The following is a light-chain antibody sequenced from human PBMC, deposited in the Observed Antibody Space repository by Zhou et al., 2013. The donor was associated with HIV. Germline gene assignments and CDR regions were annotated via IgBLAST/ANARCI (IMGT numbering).Light chain of an antibody. Sequence: EIVLTQSPATLSVSPGERATLSCRASQSINSDLAWYQQKPGQAPRLLFYGASTRATDVPARFSGSGSGTEFTLTISSLQSEDFAVYYCQKYNSRPPTFGGGTKVEIK. CDR3: QKYNSRPPT. CDR2: GAS. CDR1: QSINSD. V-gene: IGKV3-15*01. J-gene: IGKJ4*01.